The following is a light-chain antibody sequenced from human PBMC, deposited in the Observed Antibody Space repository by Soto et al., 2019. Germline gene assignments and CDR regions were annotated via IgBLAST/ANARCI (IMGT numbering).Light chain of an antibody. CDR3: QQYGSSPWT. J-gene: IGKJ1*01. V-gene: IGKV3-20*01. Sequence: EIVLTQSPGTLSLSPGERATLSCRASRSVSSSYLAWYQQKPGQAPRVLIYGASSRATGIPDRFSGSGSGTDFTLTISRLEPEDFAVYYCQQYGSSPWTFGQGTKVEIK. CDR1: RSVSSSY. CDR2: GAS.